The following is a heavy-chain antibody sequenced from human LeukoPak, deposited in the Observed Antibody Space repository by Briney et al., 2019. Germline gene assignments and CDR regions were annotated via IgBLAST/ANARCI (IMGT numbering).Heavy chain of an antibody. Sequence: GSLRLSCAASGFTVSGNYMSWVRQPPGKGLEWIGSIYYSGSTYYNPSLKSRVTISVDTSKNQFSLKLSSVTAADTAVYYCASSLWFGELWEYWGQGTLVTVSS. CDR3: ASSLWFGELWEY. J-gene: IGHJ4*02. D-gene: IGHD3-10*01. V-gene: IGHV4-38-2*01. CDR1: GFTVSGNY. CDR2: IYYSGST.